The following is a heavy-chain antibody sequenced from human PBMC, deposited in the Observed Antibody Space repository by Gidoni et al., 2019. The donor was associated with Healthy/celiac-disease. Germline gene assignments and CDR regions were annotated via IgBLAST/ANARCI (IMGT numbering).Heavy chain of an antibody. V-gene: IGHV3-66*01. CDR1: GFTVSSNY. CDR3: ARAHSSCLYYYYGMDV. J-gene: IGHJ6*02. Sequence: EVQLVESGGGLVQPGGSLRPSCAASGFTVSSNYMSWVRQAPGKGLEWVSVIYSGGSTYYADSVKGRFTISRDNSKNTLYLQMNSRRAEDTAVYYCARAHSSCLYYYYGMDVWGQGTTVTVSS. D-gene: IGHD6-6*01. CDR2: IYSGGST.